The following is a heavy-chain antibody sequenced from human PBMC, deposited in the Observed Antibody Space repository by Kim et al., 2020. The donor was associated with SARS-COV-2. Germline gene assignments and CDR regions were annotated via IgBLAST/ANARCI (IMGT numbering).Heavy chain of an antibody. CDR1: GYTFTSYC. Sequence: ASVKVSCKASGYTFTSYCLHWVRQAPGQSLEWMGWIDVANTNTHYSENFQGRVTISRDTSATTVYIGLSSLRSEDTAVYYCARDGRSVDYYFDYWGQGTLVTVS. CDR2: IDVANTNT. J-gene: IGHJ4*02. CDR3: ARDGRSVDYYFDY. V-gene: IGHV1-3*01. D-gene: IGHD5-12*01.